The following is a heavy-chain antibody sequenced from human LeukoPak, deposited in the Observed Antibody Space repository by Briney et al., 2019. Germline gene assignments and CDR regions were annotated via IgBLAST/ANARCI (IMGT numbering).Heavy chain of an antibody. V-gene: IGHV4-39*01. J-gene: IGHJ4*02. CDR2: IYYSGST. Sequence: SETLSLTCTVSGGSISSSSYYWGWIRQPPGKGLEWIGSIYYSGSTYYNPSLESRVTISVDTSKNQFSLKLSSVTAADTAVYYCARPYEGPGYYDSSGYYSFEYWGQGTLVTVSS. CDR3: ARPYEGPGYYDSSGYYSFEY. CDR1: GGSISSSSYY. D-gene: IGHD3-22*01.